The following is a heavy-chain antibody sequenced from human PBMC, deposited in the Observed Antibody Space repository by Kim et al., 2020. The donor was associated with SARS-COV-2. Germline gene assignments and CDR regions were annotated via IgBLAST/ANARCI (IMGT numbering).Heavy chain of an antibody. V-gene: IGHV1-3*01. CDR3: ARSPLSGESPLNLDY. CDR1: GYTFTSYA. CDR2: INAGNGNT. D-gene: IGHD3-10*01. J-gene: IGHJ4*02. Sequence: ASVKVSCKASGYTFTSYAMHWVRQAPGQRLEWMGWINAGNGNTKYSQKFQGRVTITRDTSASTAYMELSSLRSEDTAVYYCARSPLSGESPLNLDYWGQGTLVTVSS.